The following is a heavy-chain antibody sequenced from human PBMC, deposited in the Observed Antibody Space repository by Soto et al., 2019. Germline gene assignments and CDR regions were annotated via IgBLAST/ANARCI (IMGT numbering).Heavy chain of an antibody. D-gene: IGHD1-26*01. Sequence: DVQVEESGGGLVKPGGSLRLACNFSFSMYSMDWVRQAPGKGLEWVASISSGSDYIKYADSVKGRFTISRDNTKNSVSLQMSSLRVEDTAMYYFTRDQGGSYDSWFDPWGRGTLVTVSS. V-gene: IGHV3-21*06. CDR3: TRDQGGSYDSWFDP. CDR1: FSMYS. J-gene: IGHJ5*02. CDR2: ISSGSDYI.